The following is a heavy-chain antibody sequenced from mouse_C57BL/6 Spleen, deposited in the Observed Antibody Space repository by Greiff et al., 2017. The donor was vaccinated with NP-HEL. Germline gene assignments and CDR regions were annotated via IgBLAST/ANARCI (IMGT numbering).Heavy chain of an antibody. Sequence: DVMLVESGGGLVQPGGSLSLSCAASGFTFTDYYMSWVRQPPGKALEWLGFIRNKANGYTTEYSASVKGRFTISRDNSQSILYLQMNALRAEDSAAYYCARSPAMVTTGYYYAMDYWGQGTSVTVSS. J-gene: IGHJ4*01. CDR2: IRNKANGYTT. V-gene: IGHV7-3*01. CDR3: ARSPAMVTTGYYYAMDY. CDR1: GFTFTDYY. D-gene: IGHD2-9*01.